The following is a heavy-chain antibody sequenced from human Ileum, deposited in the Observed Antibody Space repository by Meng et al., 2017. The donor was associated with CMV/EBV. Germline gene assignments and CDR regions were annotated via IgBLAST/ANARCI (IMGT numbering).Heavy chain of an antibody. V-gene: IGHV4-34*01. D-gene: IGHD3-9*01. CDR2: INQSGST. Sequence: QVQLHQWGAGLLKPSETLSLTCAVYGASFSGYYWDWIRQSPGKGLEWIGQINQSGSTNYNPSLKSRVTISVDTSKNQFSLKLSSVTAADAAMYYCARGRRYLFYWSQGTLVTVSS. CDR3: ARGRRYLFY. CDR1: GASFSGYY. J-gene: IGHJ4*02.